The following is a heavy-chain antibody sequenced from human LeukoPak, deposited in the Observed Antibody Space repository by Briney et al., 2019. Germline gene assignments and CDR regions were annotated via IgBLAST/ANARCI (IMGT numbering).Heavy chain of an antibody. V-gene: IGHV3-33*01. J-gene: IGHJ4*02. D-gene: IGHD5-18*01. CDR2: IWYDGSNK. CDR1: GFTFSSYG. CDR3: ARDGTAMVLDY. Sequence: GRSLRLSCAASGFTFSSYGMHWVRQAPGKGLEWVAVIWYDGSNKYYADSVKGRFTTSRDNSKNTLYLQMNSLRAEDTAVYYCARDGTAMVLDYWGQGTLVTVSS.